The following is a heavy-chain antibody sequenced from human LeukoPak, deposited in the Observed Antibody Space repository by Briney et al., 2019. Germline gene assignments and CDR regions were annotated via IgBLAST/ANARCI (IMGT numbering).Heavy chain of an antibody. CDR2: IIPIFGTA. CDR3: ARGLFGEGVLYYFDY. CDR1: GGTFSSYA. J-gene: IGHJ4*02. D-gene: IGHD2-21*01. V-gene: IGHV1-69*05. Sequence: SVKVSCKASGGTFSSYAISWVRQAPGQGLEWMGGIIPIFGTANYAQKFQGRVTITTDESTSTAYMELSSLRSEDTAVYYCARGLFGEGVLYYFDYWGQGTLVTVSS.